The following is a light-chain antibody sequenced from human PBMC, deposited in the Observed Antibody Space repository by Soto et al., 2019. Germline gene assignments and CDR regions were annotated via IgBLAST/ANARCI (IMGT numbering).Light chain of an antibody. CDR3: QQYYSYPSLT. CDR2: AAS. J-gene: IGKJ5*01. V-gene: IGKV1-8*01. CDR1: QGISSY. Sequence: AIRMTQSPSSFSASTGDRVTITCRASQGISSYLAWYQQKPGKAPKLLIYAASTLQSGVPSRFSGSGSGTDFTLTISCLQSEDFATYYCQQYYSYPSLTFGQRTRLEIK.